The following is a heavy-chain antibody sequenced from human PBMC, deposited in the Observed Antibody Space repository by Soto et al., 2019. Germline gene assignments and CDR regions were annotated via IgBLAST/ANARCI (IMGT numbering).Heavy chain of an antibody. D-gene: IGHD3-22*01. CDR2: INPSGGST. CDR1: GYTFTSYY. CDR3: ARVWAHYYDSSGYLDY. J-gene: IGHJ4*02. V-gene: IGHV1-46*01. Sequence: GASVKVSCKASGYTFTSYYMHWVRQAPGQGLEWMGIINPSGGSTSYAQKFQGRVTMTRDTSTSTVYMELSSLRSEDTAVYYCARVWAHYYDSSGYLDYWGQGTLVTVSS.